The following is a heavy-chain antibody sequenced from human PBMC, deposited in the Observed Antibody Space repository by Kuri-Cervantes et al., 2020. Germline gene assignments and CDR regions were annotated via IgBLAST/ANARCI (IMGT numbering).Heavy chain of an antibody. CDR1: GYTFTSYG. Sequence: ASVKVSCKASGYTFTSYGISWVRQAPGQGLEWMGWISAYNGNTNYAQKLQGRVTMTTDTSTSTAYMELRSLRSDDTAVYYCARQMVLRKTVVVPAVRRAFDIWGQGTMVTVSS. V-gene: IGHV1-18*01. D-gene: IGHD2-2*01. J-gene: IGHJ3*02. CDR3: ARQMVLRKTVVVPAVRRAFDI. CDR2: ISAYNGNT.